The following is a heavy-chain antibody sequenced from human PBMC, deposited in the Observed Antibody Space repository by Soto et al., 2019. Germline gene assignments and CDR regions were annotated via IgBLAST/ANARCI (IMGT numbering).Heavy chain of an antibody. J-gene: IGHJ4*02. D-gene: IGHD4-17*01. Sequence: HPGGTLRLSCAASGFTFSSYAMSWVRQAPGKGLEWVSAISGSGGSTYYADSVKGRFTISRDNSKNTLYLQMNSLRAEDTAVYYCAKAGGDYMFGYTFDYWGQGTLVTFS. V-gene: IGHV3-23*01. CDR3: AKAGGDYMFGYTFDY. CDR1: GFTFSSYA. CDR2: ISGSGGST.